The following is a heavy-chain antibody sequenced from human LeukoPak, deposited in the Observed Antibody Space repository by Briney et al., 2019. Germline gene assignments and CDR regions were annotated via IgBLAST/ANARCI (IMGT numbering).Heavy chain of an antibody. D-gene: IGHD5/OR15-5a*01. CDR3: ARRVSRYFDY. Sequence: SQTLSLTCALSGDSVSSNSATWNWIRQSPSRGLEWLGRTYYRSKWYNEYAPSVKGRIAFNPDTSKNQFSLQLNSVTPKDTAVYYCARRVSRYFDYWGQGTLVAVSS. V-gene: IGHV6-1*01. J-gene: IGHJ4*02. CDR1: GDSVSSNSAT. CDR2: TYYRSKWYN.